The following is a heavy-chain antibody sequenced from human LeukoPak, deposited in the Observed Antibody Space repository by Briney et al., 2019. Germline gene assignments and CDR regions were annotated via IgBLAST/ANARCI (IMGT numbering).Heavy chain of an antibody. CDR2: ISSSGSTI. J-gene: IGHJ5*02. Sequence: KPGGSLRLSCAASGFTFSDYYMSWIRQAPGKGLEWVSYISSSGSTIYYADSVKGRFTISRDNSKNTLYLQMNSLRAEDTAVYYCAKGPQRYFDWLENWGQGTLVTVSS. CDR1: GFTFSDYY. CDR3: AKGPQRYFDWLEN. V-gene: IGHV3-11*01. D-gene: IGHD3-9*01.